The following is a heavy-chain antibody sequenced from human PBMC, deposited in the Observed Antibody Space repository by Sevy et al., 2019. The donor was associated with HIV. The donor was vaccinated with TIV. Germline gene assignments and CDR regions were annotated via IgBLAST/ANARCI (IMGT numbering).Heavy chain of an antibody. CDR3: ARSSAGDRLDYYGMDV. D-gene: IGHD2-15*01. Sequence: SETLSLTCAVSNYSISSGYYWGWIRQPPGKGLEWIGNIYHGGSTYQHPSLKSRVTISLDTSKNQFSLSLRSVTAADTAVYYCARSSAGDRLDYYGMDVWGQGTTVTVSS. V-gene: IGHV4-38-2*01. CDR1: NYSISSGYY. J-gene: IGHJ6*02. CDR2: IYHGGST.